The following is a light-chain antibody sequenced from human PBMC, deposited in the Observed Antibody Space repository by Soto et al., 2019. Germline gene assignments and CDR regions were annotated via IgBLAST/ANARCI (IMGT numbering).Light chain of an antibody. CDR2: DAS. J-gene: IGKJ3*01. V-gene: IGKV3-11*01. Sequence: DIVLTQSPATLSLSPGERATLSCRASQSVSSYLVWFQQKPGQAPRLLICDASTRATGIPARFSGSGSGTDFTLTISSLEPEDFAVYYCQQRSNWPLTFGPGTKVDIK. CDR1: QSVSSY. CDR3: QQRSNWPLT.